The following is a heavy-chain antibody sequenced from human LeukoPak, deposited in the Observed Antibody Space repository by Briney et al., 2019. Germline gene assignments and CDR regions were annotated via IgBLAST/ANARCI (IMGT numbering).Heavy chain of an antibody. CDR2: IIPIFGTA. CDR3: ARVNTYYDYVWGSYRLDY. D-gene: IGHD3-16*02. J-gene: IGHJ4*02. Sequence: ASVKVSCKASGGTFSSYAISWVRQASGQGLEWMGGIIPIFGTANYAQKFQGRVTITADESTSTAYMELSSLRSEDTAVHYCARVNTYYDYVWGSYRLDYWGQGTLVTVSS. V-gene: IGHV1-69*13. CDR1: GGTFSSYA.